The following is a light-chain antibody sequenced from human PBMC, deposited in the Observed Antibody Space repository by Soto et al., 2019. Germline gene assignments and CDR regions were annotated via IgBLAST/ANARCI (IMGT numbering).Light chain of an antibody. J-gene: IGKJ1*01. CDR1: QSVLYSSNNKNY. CDR2: WAS. CDR3: QKYYSTPRT. Sequence: DIVMTQSPDSLAVSLGERATINCKSSQSVLYSSNNKNYLAWYQQKPGQPPKLLIYWASTRESGVPDRFSGSGSSTDFTLTISSLQAEDVAVYYCQKYYSTPRTFGQGTKVEIK. V-gene: IGKV4-1*01.